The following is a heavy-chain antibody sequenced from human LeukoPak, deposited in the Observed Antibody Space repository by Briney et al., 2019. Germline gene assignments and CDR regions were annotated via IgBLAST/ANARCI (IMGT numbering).Heavy chain of an antibody. J-gene: IGHJ3*01. Sequence: GASVKISCKVSGYTLTELSMHWVRQAPGKGLEWVGGFDPEDGETIYAQKFQGRVTMTEDTSTDTAYMEVWSLTSDDTAVYYCATEGKKQLLQGDAFDVWGQGTMISVSS. CDR1: GYTLTELS. CDR2: FDPEDGET. CDR3: ATEGKKQLLQGDAFDV. D-gene: IGHD2-2*01. V-gene: IGHV1-24*01.